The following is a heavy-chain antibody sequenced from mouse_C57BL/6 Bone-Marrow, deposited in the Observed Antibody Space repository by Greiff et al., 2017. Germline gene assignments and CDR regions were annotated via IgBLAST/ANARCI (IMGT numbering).Heavy chain of an antibody. D-gene: IGHD1-1*02. CDR2: IHPKSGST. V-gene: IGHV1-64*01. CDR1: GYTFTSYW. CDR3: ARGYYGDSRFAY. Sequence: VQLQQPGAVLVKPGASVKLSCKASGYTFTSYWMHWVKQRPGQGLEWIGMIHPKSGSTNYNEKFKSKATVTVDKSSSTAYMQLSSLTSEDSAVYYCARGYYGDSRFAYWGQGTLVTVSA. J-gene: IGHJ3*01.